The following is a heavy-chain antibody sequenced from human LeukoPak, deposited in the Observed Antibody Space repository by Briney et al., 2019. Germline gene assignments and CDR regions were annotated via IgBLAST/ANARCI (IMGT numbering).Heavy chain of an antibody. CDR2: IKSKTDGGTT. V-gene: IGHV3-15*01. Sequence: GGSLRLSCVGSGLTFSNAWMSWIRQAPGKGLQWVGHIKSKTDGGTTEYAAPVKGRFTISRDDSKNTLYLQLNSLKNEDTALYYCTALGAASEYWGQGTLVTVSP. J-gene: IGHJ4*02. D-gene: IGHD2-15*01. CDR1: GLTFSNAW. CDR3: TALGAASEY.